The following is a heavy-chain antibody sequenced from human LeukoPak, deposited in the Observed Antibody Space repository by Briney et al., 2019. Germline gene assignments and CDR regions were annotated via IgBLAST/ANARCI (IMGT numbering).Heavy chain of an antibody. V-gene: IGHV3-74*01. CDR1: GFTSSNYW. D-gene: IGHD3-10*01. CDR3: AKDLHYGSADY. Sequence: SGGSLRLSCAASGFTSSNYWMHWVRQDPGKGLVWVSFINPDGSTTNYADSVKGRFTISRDNAKNALYLQMNSLRAEGTAVYYCAKDLHYGSADYWGQGTLVTASS. J-gene: IGHJ4*02. CDR2: INPDGSTT.